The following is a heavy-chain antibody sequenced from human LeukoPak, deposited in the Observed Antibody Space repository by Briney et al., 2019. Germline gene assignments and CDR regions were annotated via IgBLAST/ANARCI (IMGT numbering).Heavy chain of an antibody. D-gene: IGHD3-3*01. J-gene: IGHJ4*02. Sequence: GGSLRLSCAASGFTFSIYAMNWVRQAPGKGLEWVSSISANGGEIHYADSVKGRFTIFRDNSKNAVYLQMNNPKYESTAVYSYAERYYDLPLDYWGQGTLVTVSS. CDR3: AERYYDLPLDY. V-gene: IGHV3-23*01. CDR2: ISANGGEI. CDR1: GFTFSIYA.